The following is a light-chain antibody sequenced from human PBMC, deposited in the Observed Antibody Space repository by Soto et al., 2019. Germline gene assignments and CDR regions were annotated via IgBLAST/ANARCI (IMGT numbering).Light chain of an antibody. J-gene: IGLJ2*01. CDR2: DVT. CDR1: SSDVGGYNY. Sequence: QSALTQPPSASGSPGQSVTISCTGPSSDVGGYNYVSWYQQHPVKSPKFMISDVTKRPSGVPDRFSGSKSGNTASRTVAGLQADDEADYFCSSYEGSNNLIFGGGTKITLL. CDR3: SSYEGSNNLI. V-gene: IGLV2-8*01.